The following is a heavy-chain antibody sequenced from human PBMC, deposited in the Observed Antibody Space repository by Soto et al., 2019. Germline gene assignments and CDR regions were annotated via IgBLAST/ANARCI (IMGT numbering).Heavy chain of an antibody. CDR3: ARGLNPHIRYGDYYYYYMDV. J-gene: IGHJ6*03. Sequence: GASVKVSCKASGYTFTSYDINWVRQATGQGLEWMGWMNPNSGNTGYAQKFQGRVTMTRNTSISTAYMELSSLRSEDTAVYYCARGLNPHIRYGDYYYYYMDVWGKGITVTVSS. CDR2: MNPNSGNT. D-gene: IGHD4-17*01. V-gene: IGHV1-8*01. CDR1: GYTFTSYD.